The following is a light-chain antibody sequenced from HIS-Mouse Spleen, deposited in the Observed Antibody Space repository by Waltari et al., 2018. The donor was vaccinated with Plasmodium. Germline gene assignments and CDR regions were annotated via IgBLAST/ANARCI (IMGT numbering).Light chain of an antibody. CDR1: LSVRSFY. CDR3: QQYGSSPLT. J-gene: IGKJ4*01. Sequence: RASLSVRSFYLALDQQKPGQCPSLLIYGSSSSATGCPDMFSVRWSGTDCILIISRLEPEDFAVYYFQQYGSSPLTFGGGTKVEIK. CDR2: GSS. V-gene: IGKV3-20*01.